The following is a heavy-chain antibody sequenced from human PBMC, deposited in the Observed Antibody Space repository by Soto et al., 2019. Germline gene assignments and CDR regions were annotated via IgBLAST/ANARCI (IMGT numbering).Heavy chain of an antibody. CDR3: ARAVWFGEPPFDP. CDR2: IIPIFGTA. CDR1: GGTFSSYA. Sequence: QVQLVQSGAEVKKPGSSVKVSCKASGGTFSSYAISWVRQAPGQGLEWMGGIIPIFGTANYAQKFQGRVTXKXDXXTSTAYMELSSLRSEDTAVDDCARAVWFGEPPFDPWGQGTLVTVSS. J-gene: IGHJ5*02. V-gene: IGHV1-69*05. D-gene: IGHD3-10*01.